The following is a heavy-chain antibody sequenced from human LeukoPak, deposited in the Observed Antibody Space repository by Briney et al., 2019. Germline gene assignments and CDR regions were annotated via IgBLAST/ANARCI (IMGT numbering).Heavy chain of an antibody. CDR1: GYIFTSYV. V-gene: IGHV1-69*13. J-gene: IGHJ5*02. Sequence: SVKVSCKASGYIFTSYVINWVRQAPGQGLEWMGGIIPIFGTANYAQKFQGRVTITADESTSTAYMELSSLRSEDTAVYYCAVKTSTVTTGWFDPWGQGTLVTVSS. CDR2: IIPIFGTA. CDR3: AVKTSTVTTGWFDP. D-gene: IGHD4-11*01.